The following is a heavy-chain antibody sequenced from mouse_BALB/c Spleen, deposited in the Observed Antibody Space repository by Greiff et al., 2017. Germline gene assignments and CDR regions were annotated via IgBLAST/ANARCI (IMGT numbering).Heavy chain of an antibody. V-gene: IGHV1-5*01. CDR2: IYPGNSDT. CDR3: TKKEYGNSWFAY. CDR1: GYTFTSYW. D-gene: IGHD2-10*02. Sequence: EVQLQQSGTVLARPGASVKMSCKASGYTFTSYWMHWVKQRPGQGLEWIGAIYPGNSDTSYNQKFKGKAKLTAVTSTSTAYMELSSLTNEDSAVYYCTKKEYGNSWFAYWGQGTLVTVSA. J-gene: IGHJ3*01.